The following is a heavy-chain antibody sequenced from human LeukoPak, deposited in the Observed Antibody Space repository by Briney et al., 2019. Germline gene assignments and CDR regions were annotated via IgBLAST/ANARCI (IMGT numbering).Heavy chain of an antibody. CDR2: ISYDGSNK. CDR1: GFTFSSYA. V-gene: IGHV3-30*04. Sequence: GGSLRLSCAASGFTFSSYAMHWVRQAPGKGLEWVAVISYDGSNKYYADSVKGRFTISSDNSKNTLYLQMNSLRAEDTAVYYCARGGLVRQWRTYYGMDVWGQGTTVTVSS. D-gene: IGHD6-19*01. CDR3: ARGGLVRQWRTYYGMDV. J-gene: IGHJ6*02.